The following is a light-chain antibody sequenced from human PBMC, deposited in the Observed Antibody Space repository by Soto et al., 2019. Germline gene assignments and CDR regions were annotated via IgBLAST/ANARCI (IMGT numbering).Light chain of an antibody. V-gene: IGKV3-11*01. CDR1: QSVSNNY. CDR2: GAS. CDR3: QQRSNWPPIT. Sequence: EIVLTQSPGTLSLSPGERATLSCRASQSVSNNYLAWYQQKPGQAPRLLIYGASNRATGIPARFSGSGSGTDFTLTISSLEPEDVAVYYCQQRSNWPPITFGQGTRLEI. J-gene: IGKJ5*01.